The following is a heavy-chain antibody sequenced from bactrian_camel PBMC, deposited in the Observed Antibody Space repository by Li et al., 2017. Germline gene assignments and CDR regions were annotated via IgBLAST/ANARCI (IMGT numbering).Heavy chain of an antibody. CDR2: IYSEGSAP. CDR3: AARWPFFCSASRVSALYNF. Sequence: HVQLVESGGGSVQAGGSLRLSCVVSGSTYGNCVGWFRQAPGKEREGVAGIYSEGSAPDYADSVKGRFTISKDNAKNTLYLEMNSLKPEDTAMYYCAARWPFFCSASRVSALYNFWGQGTQVTVS. J-gene: IGHJ4*01. CDR1: GSTYGNC. V-gene: IGHV3S6*01. D-gene: IGHD1*01.